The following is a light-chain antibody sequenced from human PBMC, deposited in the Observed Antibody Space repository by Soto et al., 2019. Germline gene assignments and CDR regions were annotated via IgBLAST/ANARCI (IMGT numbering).Light chain of an antibody. Sequence: QLTQSPSSLSASVGDRATITCRASQSIDIYLHWYQQKPGKAPKLLIYSASSSPRGVHSRFSGSGAGTDFTLTSSSLQHEDSATYYCQQSYSHPTFGQGTKVEVK. CDR3: QQSYSHPT. J-gene: IGKJ1*01. V-gene: IGKV1-39*01. CDR1: QSIDIY. CDR2: SAS.